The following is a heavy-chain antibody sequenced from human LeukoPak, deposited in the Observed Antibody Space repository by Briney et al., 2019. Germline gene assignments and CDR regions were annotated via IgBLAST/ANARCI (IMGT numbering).Heavy chain of an antibody. CDR1: GFTFSSYA. Sequence: GGSLRLSCEASGFTFSSYAMSWVRQAPGKGLEWVSGISTNGGSTSYADSVKGRLTISRDNPRNMLYMEMNSLRAEDTAVYYCARDDLLDYWGQGTLVTVSS. CDR2: ISTNGGST. V-gene: IGHV3-23*01. J-gene: IGHJ4*02. CDR3: ARDDLLDY.